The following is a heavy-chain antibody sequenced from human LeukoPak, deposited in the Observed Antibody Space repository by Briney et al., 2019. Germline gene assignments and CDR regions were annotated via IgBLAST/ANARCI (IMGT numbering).Heavy chain of an antibody. V-gene: IGHV4-39*07. CDR3: ARALYDYVWGSYRYCWFDP. CDR1: GGSISSSSYY. J-gene: IGHJ5*02. CDR2: IYHSGST. Sequence: KPSETLSLTCTVSGGSISSSSYYWGWIRQPPGKGLEWIGSIYHSGSTYYNPSLKSRVTISVDTSKNQFSLKLSSVTAADTAVYYCARALYDYVWGSYRYCWFDPWGQGTLVTVSS. D-gene: IGHD3-16*02.